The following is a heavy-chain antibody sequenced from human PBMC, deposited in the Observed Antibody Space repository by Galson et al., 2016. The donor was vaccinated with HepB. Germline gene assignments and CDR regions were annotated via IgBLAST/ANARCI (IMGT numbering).Heavy chain of an antibody. D-gene: IGHD6-13*01. CDR1: GFRFSTYA. Sequence: SLRLSCAASGFRFSTYAMTWVRQAPGKGLEWVSGITGTTFATYYADSVRGRITISRDNPKNTLYLQMNSLKVEDTAVYYCSREMHVAAAAAFDFWGRGALVTVSS. J-gene: IGHJ4*02. CDR2: ITGTTFAT. V-gene: IGHV3-23*01. CDR3: SREMHVAAAAAFDF.